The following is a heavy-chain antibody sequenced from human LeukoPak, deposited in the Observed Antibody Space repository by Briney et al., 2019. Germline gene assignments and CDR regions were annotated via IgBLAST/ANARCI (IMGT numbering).Heavy chain of an antibody. CDR3: AKDIGGNDY. CDR2: ISWNSGSI. J-gene: IGHJ4*02. V-gene: IGHV3-9*01. Sequence: GRSLRLSCAASGFTLDDYAMHWVRQAPGKGLEWVSGISWNSGSIGYADSVKGRFTISRDNAKNSLYLQMNSLRAEDTALYYCAKDIGGNDYWGQGTLVTVSS. D-gene: IGHD4-23*01. CDR1: GFTLDDYA.